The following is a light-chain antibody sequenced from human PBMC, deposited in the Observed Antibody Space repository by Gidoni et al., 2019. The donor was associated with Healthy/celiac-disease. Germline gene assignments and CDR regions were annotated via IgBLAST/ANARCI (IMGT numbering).Light chain of an antibody. CDR3: QQYGSSPYT. Sequence: EIVLTQSPGTLSLSQGERATLSCRASQSVSSSYLAWYQQKPGQAPRLLIYGASSRSTGIPDRFSGSGSGTDFNLTISRLEPEDFAVYYCQQYGSSPYTFGQGTKLEIK. CDR1: QSVSSSY. V-gene: IGKV3-20*01. CDR2: GAS. J-gene: IGKJ2*01.